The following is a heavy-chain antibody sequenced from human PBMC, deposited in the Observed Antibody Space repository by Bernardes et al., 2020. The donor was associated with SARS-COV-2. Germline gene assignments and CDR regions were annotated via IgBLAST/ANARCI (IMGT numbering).Heavy chain of an antibody. J-gene: IGHJ6*02. CDR3: SRPGVTMIRGPPRRLSYGMDV. V-gene: IGHV4-39*01. CDR1: GGSISGSNYG. D-gene: IGHD3-10*01. CDR2: FYYSGHT. Sequence: SETLSLTCTVSGGSISGSNYGWGWIRQPPGKGLEWIGTFYYSGHTFYNPSLKSRVTMSVDTSKNQFSLELRSVTAADTAVYYCSRPGVTMIRGPPRRLSYGMDVWGQGTTVTVSS.